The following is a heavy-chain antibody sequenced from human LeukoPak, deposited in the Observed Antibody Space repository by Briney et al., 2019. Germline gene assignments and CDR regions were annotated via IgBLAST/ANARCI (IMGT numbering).Heavy chain of an antibody. D-gene: IGHD3-3*01. CDR1: GYTFTSYD. Sequence: ASVKVSCKASGYTFTSYDINWVRQATGQGLEWMGWMNPNNGNTDYAQKFQGRVTLTRNTSISTAYMELSSLRSEDTAVYYCARRDGGYDRRADYWGQGTLVTVSS. J-gene: IGHJ4*02. CDR2: MNPNNGNT. V-gene: IGHV1-8*01. CDR3: ARRDGGYDRRADY.